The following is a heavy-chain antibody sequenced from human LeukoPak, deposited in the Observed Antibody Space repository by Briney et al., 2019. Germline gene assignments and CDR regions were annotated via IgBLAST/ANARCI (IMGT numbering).Heavy chain of an antibody. CDR1: GYVFTSYY. J-gene: IGHJ4*02. D-gene: IGHD4-11*01. CDR2: INPSGGST. V-gene: IGHV1-46*01. CDR3: ARWTTTYLDY. Sequence: ASVKVSCKASGYVFTSYYIHWVRQAPGQGLEWMGIINPSGGSTNFAQKFQGRVTMTTDTSTITVYMELSSLRSEDTAVYYCARWTTTYLDYWGQGTLVTVSS.